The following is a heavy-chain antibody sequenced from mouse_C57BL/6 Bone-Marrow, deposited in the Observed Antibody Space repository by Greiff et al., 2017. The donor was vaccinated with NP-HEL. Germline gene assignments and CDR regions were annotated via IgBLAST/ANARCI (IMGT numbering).Heavy chain of an antibody. CDR2: INPYNGGT. Sequence: EVQGVESGPVLVKPGASVKMSCKASGYTFTDYYMIWVEQSHGKSLEWIGVINPYNGGTSYNQKFKGKATLTVDKSSSTAYMELNSLTSEDSAVYYCARRGGLPRYFDVWGTGTTVTVSS. D-gene: IGHD2-2*01. J-gene: IGHJ1*03. CDR1: GYTFTDYY. CDR3: ARRGGLPRYFDV. V-gene: IGHV1-19*01.